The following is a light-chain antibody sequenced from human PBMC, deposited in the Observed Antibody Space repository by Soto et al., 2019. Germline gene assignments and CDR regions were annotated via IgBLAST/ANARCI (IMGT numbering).Light chain of an antibody. J-gene: IGKJ4*01. CDR2: EAS. V-gene: IGKV3-11*01. Sequence: EIALNQSPATLSLSPGERATLSRRASQRISSNLAWYQQKPGQPPRLLIYEASTRDTAIPARFSGTRCGADFTLTISGADPEDFAVYSWQQRSGSLTYGAGTTV. CDR1: QRISSN. CDR3: QQRSGSLT.